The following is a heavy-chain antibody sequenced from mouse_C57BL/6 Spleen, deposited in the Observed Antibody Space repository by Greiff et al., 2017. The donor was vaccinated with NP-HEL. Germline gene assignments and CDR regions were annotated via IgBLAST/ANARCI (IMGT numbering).Heavy chain of an antibody. D-gene: IGHD1-1*01. J-gene: IGHJ2*01. CDR2: INPSNGGT. V-gene: IGHV1-53*01. Sequence: QVQLQQPGTELVKPGASVKLSCKASGYTFTSYWMHWVKQRPGQGLEWIGKINPSNGGTNYNEKFKSKATLTVDKSSSTAYMQLSSLTSEDSAVYYCARLLLRFYYFDYWGQGTTLTVSS. CDR1: GYTFTSYW. CDR3: ARLLLRFYYFDY.